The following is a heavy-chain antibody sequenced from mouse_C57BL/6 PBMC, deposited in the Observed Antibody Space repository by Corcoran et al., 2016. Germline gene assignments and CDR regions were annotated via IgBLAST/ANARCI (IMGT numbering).Heavy chain of an antibody. CDR2: IYPRSGNT. J-gene: IGHJ2*01. Sequence: QVQLQQSGAELARPGASVKLSCKASGYTFTSYGISWVKQRTGQGLEWIGEIYPRSGNTYYNEKFTGKATLTADKSSSTAYMELRSLTSEDSAVYFCARAYYSNYLYYFDYWGKGTTLTVSS. CDR1: GYTFTSYG. D-gene: IGHD2-5*01. CDR3: ARAYYSNYLYYFDY. V-gene: IGHV1-81*01.